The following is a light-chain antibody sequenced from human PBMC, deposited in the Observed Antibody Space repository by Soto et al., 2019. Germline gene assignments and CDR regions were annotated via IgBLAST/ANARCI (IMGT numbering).Light chain of an antibody. CDR1: QSVSSSQ. Sequence: EIVLTQSPGTLSLSPGESATLSCRASQSVSSSQVAWYQQKPGQAPRLLIYGASSRATGIPDRFSGVGSETAFTLPISRLEPEDFAVYYCQQYDTSPHTVGQGTKLEIK. CDR3: QQYDTSPHT. CDR2: GAS. J-gene: IGKJ2*01. V-gene: IGKV3-20*01.